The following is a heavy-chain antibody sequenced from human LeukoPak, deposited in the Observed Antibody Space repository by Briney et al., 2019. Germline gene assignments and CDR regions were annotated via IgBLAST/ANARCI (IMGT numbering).Heavy chain of an antibody. Sequence: GASVKVSCKASGYTVTSYDINWVRQATGQGLEWMGWMNPNSGNTGYAQKFQGRVTMTRNTSISTAYMELSSLRSEDTAVYYCARVYSSGWYGGEDYWGQGTLVTVSS. CDR2: MNPNSGNT. D-gene: IGHD6-19*01. J-gene: IGHJ4*02. CDR3: ARVYSSGWYGGEDY. V-gene: IGHV1-8*01. CDR1: GYTVTSYD.